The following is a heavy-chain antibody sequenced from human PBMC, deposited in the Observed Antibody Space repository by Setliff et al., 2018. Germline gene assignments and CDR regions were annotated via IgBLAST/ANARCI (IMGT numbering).Heavy chain of an antibody. CDR2: IGHTGSI. CDR3: ARGGAVAHFDY. J-gene: IGHJ4*02. CDR1: GYSISSGYI. Sequence: ASETLSLTCTVSGYSISSGYIWGWIRQPPGKGLEWVGNIGHTGSINYNPSLKSRVTISVDTSKNQFSLKLSSVTAVDTAVYYCARGGAVAHFDYWGQGTLVTV. D-gene: IGHD6-19*01. V-gene: IGHV4-38-2*02.